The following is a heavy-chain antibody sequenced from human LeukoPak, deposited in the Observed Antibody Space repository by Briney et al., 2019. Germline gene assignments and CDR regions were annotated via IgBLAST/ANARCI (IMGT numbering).Heavy chain of an antibody. CDR2: IFPGDSNT. CDR1: GYSFTSNW. J-gene: IGHJ4*02. V-gene: IGHV5-51*01. CDR3: ARQGCSSTSCHTIDY. Sequence: GESLKISCKASGYSFTSNWIAWVRQMPGKGLEMMGIIFPGDSNTRYSPSFQGQVTISVDKSISAAYLQWSSLKASDTARYCCARQGCSSTSCHTIDYWGQGTLVTVSS. D-gene: IGHD2-2*02.